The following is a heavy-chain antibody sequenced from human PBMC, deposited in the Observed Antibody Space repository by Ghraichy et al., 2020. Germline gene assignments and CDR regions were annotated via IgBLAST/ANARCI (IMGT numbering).Heavy chain of an antibody. CDR2: IFYTGST. J-gene: IGHJ1*01. Sequence: SQTLSLTCNVSGASIGSRGYYWGWIRQPPGKALEWIGSIFYTGSTYYNPSLTSRLTLSVDTSRNQFSFKLTSVTAADTAVYYCASPKDRSSSFYKSWGPGTLVTVSS. D-gene: IGHD3-22*01. CDR3: ASPKDRSSSFYKS. CDR1: GASIGSRGYY. V-gene: IGHV4-39*01.